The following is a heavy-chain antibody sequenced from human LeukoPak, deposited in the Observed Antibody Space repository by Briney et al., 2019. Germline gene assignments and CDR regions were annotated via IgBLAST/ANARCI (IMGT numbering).Heavy chain of an antibody. D-gene: IGHD6-19*01. CDR1: GGSISSSSYY. Sequence: SETLSLTCTVSGGSISSSSYYWGWIRQPPGKGLEWIGSIYYSGSTYYNPSLKSRVTISVDTSKNQFSLKLSSVTAADTAVYYCARPGDSSGWHGGSDYWGQGTLVTVSS. CDR2: IYYSGST. V-gene: IGHV4-39*01. J-gene: IGHJ4*02. CDR3: ARPGDSSGWHGGSDY.